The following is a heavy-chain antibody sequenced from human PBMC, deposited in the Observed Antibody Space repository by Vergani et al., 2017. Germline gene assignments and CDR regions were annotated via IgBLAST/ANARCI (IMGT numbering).Heavy chain of an antibody. Sequence: QVQLVQSGAEVKKPGSSVKVSCKASGGTFSSYAISWVRQAPGQGLEWMGRIIPIFGTANYAQKFQGRVTITADESTSTGYMELSSLRSEDTAVYYCARMEVLWFGELLSFDYWGQGTLVTVSS. D-gene: IGHD3-10*01. CDR2: IIPIFGTA. CDR1: GGTFSSYA. J-gene: IGHJ4*02. CDR3: ARMEVLWFGELLSFDY. V-gene: IGHV1-69*13.